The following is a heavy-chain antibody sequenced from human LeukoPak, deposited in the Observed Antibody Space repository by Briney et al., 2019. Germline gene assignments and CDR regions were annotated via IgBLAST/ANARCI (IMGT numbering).Heavy chain of an antibody. V-gene: IGHV3-48*04. CDR2: ISSSSSTI. CDR1: GFTFSSYS. D-gene: IGHD1-26*01. J-gene: IGHJ3*02. CDR3: ARDLIAWPVSGSYLPNDAFDI. Sequence: GGSLRLSCAASGFTFSSYSMNWVRQAPGKGLEWVSYISSSSSTIYYADSVKGRFTISRDNAKNSLYLQMNSLRAEDTAVYYCARDLIAWPVSGSYLPNDAFDIWGXGTMVTVSS.